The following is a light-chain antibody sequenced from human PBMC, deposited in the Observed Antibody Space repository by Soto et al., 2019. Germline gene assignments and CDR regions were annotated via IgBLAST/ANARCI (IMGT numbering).Light chain of an antibody. Sequence: EIVLTQSPGTLSLSPGERATLSCRASQSVSVHLAWYQQKPGQAPRLLIYDASNRATGIPARFICSGSGAAFTLNTSSLEPEDFAVYHCVQHTTCPWTCGHGSKVEIK. J-gene: IGKJ1*01. CDR3: VQHTTCPWT. CDR1: QSVSVH. CDR2: DAS. V-gene: IGKV3-11*01.